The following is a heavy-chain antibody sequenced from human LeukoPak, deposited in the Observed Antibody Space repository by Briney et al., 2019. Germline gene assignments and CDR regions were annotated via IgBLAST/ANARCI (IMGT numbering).Heavy chain of an antibody. CDR1: VYTFTSYY. D-gene: IGHD3-9*01. Sequence: GASVKVSCKASVYTFTSYYMHWVRQAPGQGLEWMGIINPSGGSTSYAQKFQGRVTMARDTSTSTVYMELSSLRSEDTAVYYCARGSDVLRYFDWLYYFDYWGQGTLVTVSS. CDR2: INPSGGST. V-gene: IGHV1-46*01. CDR3: ARGSDVLRYFDWLYYFDY. J-gene: IGHJ4*02.